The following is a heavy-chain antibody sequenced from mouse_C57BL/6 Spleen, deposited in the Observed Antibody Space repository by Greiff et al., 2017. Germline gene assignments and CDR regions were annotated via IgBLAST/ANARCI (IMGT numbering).Heavy chain of an antibody. D-gene: IGHD1-1*01. CDR3: ARWRGSGYFDV. V-gene: IGHV1-82*01. CDR2: IYPGDGDT. Sequence: QVQLQQSGPELVQPGASVKISCKASGYAFSSSWMNWVKQRPGKGLEWIGRIYPGDGDTNYNGKFKGKATLTADKSSSTAYMQLSSLTAEDSAVYFCARWRGSGYFDVWGTGTTVTVSS. CDR1: GYAFSSSW. J-gene: IGHJ1*03.